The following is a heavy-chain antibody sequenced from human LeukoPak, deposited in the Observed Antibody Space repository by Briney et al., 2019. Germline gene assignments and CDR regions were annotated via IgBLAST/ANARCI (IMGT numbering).Heavy chain of an antibody. J-gene: IGHJ4*02. D-gene: IGHD6-19*01. V-gene: IGHV3-23*01. Sequence: PGGSLRLSCAASGFTFSSYAMSWVRQAPGKGLEWVSAISAGGGSTYYADSVKGRFTISRDNSKNTLYLQMNSLRAEDTAVYYCANAGQSPTIAVAGTAGYWGQGTVVTVSS. CDR2: ISAGGGST. CDR3: ANAGQSPTIAVAGTAGY. CDR1: GFTFSSYA.